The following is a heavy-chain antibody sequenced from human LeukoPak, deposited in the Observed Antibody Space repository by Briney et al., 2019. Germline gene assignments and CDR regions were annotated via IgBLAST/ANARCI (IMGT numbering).Heavy chain of an antibody. J-gene: IGHJ4*02. CDR2: ISYDGSNK. CDR3: AKDLMAAATEQKGNY. V-gene: IGHV3-30*18. D-gene: IGHD6-13*01. CDR1: GFTFSSYG. Sequence: GGSLRLSCAASGFTFSSYGMHWVRQAPGKGLEWVAAISYDGSNKYYADSVKGRFTISRDNSKNTLYLQMNSLRAEDTAVYYCAKDLMAAATEQKGNYWGQGKLVTVSS.